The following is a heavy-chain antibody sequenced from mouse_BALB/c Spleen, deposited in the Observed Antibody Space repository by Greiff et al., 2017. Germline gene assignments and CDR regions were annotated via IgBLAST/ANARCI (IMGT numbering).Heavy chain of an antibody. D-gene: IGHD4-1*02. Sequence: VQLQQSGAELVKPGASVKLSCTASGFNIKDTYMHWVKQRPEQGLEWIGRIDPANGNTKYDPKFQGKATITADTSSNTAYLQLSSLTSEDTAVYYCATTGTGYAMDYWGQGTSVTVSS. CDR1: GFNIKDTY. V-gene: IGHV14-3*02. J-gene: IGHJ4*01. CDR3: ATTGTGYAMDY. CDR2: IDPANGNT.